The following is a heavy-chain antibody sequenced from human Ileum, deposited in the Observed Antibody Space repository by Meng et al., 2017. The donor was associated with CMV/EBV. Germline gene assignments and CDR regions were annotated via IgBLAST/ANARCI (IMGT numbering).Heavy chain of an antibody. CDR2: MNPNSGDT. CDR3: ARGYYYYDSRADI. CDR1: GYTFTNYD. V-gene: IGHV1-8*01. D-gene: IGHD3-22*01. Sequence: ASVKVSCKASGYTFTNYDINWVRQATGQGLEWMGRMNPNSGDTGYAQKFQGRVTLTRNTSITTAYMELSSLRSEDTAVYYCARGYYYYDSRADIWGQGTMVTVSS. J-gene: IGHJ3*02.